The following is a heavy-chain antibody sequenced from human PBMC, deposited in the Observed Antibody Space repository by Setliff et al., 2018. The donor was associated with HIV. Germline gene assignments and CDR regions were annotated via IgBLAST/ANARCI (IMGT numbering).Heavy chain of an antibody. CDR3: ADTLGYCSGDSCYGYFPH. V-gene: IGHV1-24*01. Sequence: ASVKVSCKLSGHSLTELSIHWVRQAPGEGLEWVGGFDPEDDETVYAEKFQGRVMMTEDTSTDTAYMALSSLRSEDTAVYYCADTLGYCSGDSCYGYFPHWGQGTLVTVSS. CDR1: GHSLTELS. J-gene: IGHJ1*01. D-gene: IGHD2-15*01. CDR2: FDPEDDET.